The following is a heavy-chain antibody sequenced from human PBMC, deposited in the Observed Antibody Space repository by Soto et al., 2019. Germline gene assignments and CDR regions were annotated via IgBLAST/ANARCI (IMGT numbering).Heavy chain of an antibody. V-gene: IGHV1-3*01. CDR1: GYIFTSYT. Sequence: ASVKVSCQASGYIFTSYTMHWVRQAPGQRRERMGWINAGNGNTKYSQHFQTRDTCTRDTCASTIYMDLSGLRSDDAAVCCGARGNTAPADYWGQGTLVTVSS. J-gene: IGHJ4*02. CDR2: INAGNGNT. CDR3: ARGNTAPADY.